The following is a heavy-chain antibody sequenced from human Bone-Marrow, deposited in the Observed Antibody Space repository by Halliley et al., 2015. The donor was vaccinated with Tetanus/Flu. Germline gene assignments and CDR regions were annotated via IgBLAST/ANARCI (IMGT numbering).Heavy chain of an antibody. CDR2: ISSSGSII. CDR3: ARDLDSGSYYFDY. Sequence: SLRLSCAASGFTFSSYEMNWVRQAPGKGLEWVSYISSSGSIIYYADSAKGRFTISRDNAKNSLYLQMNSLRAEDTAVYYCARDLDSGSYYFDYWGQGTLVTVSS. V-gene: IGHV3-48*03. J-gene: IGHJ4*02. CDR1: GFTFSSYE. D-gene: IGHD1-26*01.